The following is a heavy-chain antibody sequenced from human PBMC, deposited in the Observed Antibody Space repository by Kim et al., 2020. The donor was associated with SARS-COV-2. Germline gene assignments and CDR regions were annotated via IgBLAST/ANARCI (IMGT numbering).Heavy chain of an antibody. CDR1: GGSISSYY. CDR2: IYYSGST. J-gene: IGHJ5*02. Sequence: SETLSLTCTVSGGSISSYYWSWIRQPPGKGLEWIGYIYYSGSTNYNPSLKSRVTISVDTSKNQFSLKLSSVTAADTAVYYCARTSVFFRFGGRDNWFDPWGQGTLVTVSS. V-gene: IGHV4-59*08. D-gene: IGHD3-10*01. CDR3: ARTSVFFRFGGRDNWFDP.